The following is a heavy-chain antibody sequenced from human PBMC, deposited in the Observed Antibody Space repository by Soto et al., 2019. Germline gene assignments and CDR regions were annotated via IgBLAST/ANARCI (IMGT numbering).Heavy chain of an antibody. Sequence: SETLSLTCTVSGGSISSGNYYWSWIRQPPGKGLEWIGYIYYSGSTYYNPSLKSRVTISVDTSKNQFSLKLSSVTAADTAVYYCALHGGNSVYFDYWGQGTLVTVSS. J-gene: IGHJ4*02. D-gene: IGHD2-21*02. CDR2: IYYSGST. CDR1: GGSISSGNYY. CDR3: ALHGGNSVYFDY. V-gene: IGHV4-30-4*01.